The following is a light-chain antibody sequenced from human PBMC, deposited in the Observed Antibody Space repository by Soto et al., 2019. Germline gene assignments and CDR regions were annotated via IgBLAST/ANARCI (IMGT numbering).Light chain of an antibody. CDR2: DVN. Sequence: QSALTQPASVSGSPGQSITISCTGTSSDVGAYNYVSWYQQHPGKAPKLMIYDVNIRPSGVSNRFSGSKSGNTASLTISGLQAEDEADYYCTSWTISTPMKFGGGTKVTVL. CDR1: SSDVGAYNY. CDR3: TSWTISTPMK. V-gene: IGLV2-14*01. J-gene: IGLJ2*01.